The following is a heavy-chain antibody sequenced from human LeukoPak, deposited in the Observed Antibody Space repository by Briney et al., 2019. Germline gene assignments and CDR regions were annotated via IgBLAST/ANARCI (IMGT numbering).Heavy chain of an antibody. D-gene: IGHD4-11*01. J-gene: IGHJ4*02. V-gene: IGHV1-2*02. CDR1: GYIFTGYY. Sequence: ASVKVSCKASGYIFTGYYIHWVRQAPGRGLESMGWVNPNSGDTSYAQNFQGRVTMTRDTSINTAYMELSRLRSDDTAVYYCATGTITTYNYWGQGTLVTVSS. CDR3: ATGTITTYNY. CDR2: VNPNSGDT.